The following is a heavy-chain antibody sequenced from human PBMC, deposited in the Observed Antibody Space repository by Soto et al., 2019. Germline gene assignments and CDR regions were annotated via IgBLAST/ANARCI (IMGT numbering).Heavy chain of an antibody. CDR2: IGTAGDT. V-gene: IGHV3-13*01. CDR3: ASSDTQWHYGMDV. Sequence: EGQLVESGGGLVQPGGSLRLSCAASGFTFSSYDMHWVRQATGKGLEWVSIIGTAGDTYYPASVKGRFTISRENVKNSFHLQMNGLRAEDTAVYYCASSDTQWHYGMDVWGQGTTVTVSS. D-gene: IGHD6-19*01. J-gene: IGHJ6*02. CDR1: GFTFSSYD.